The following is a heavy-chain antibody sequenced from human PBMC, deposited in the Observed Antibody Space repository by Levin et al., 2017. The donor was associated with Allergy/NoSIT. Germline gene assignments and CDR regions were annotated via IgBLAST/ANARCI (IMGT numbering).Heavy chain of an antibody. D-gene: IGHD1-26*01. V-gene: IGHV3-72*01. J-gene: IGHJ4*02. CDR1: GFIFSDHY. CDR3: VRGQRYSGDYVNFDY. CDR2: IRNKAASYST. Sequence: SCIASGFIFSDHYMDWVRQAPGQGLEWVARIRNKAASYSTVYAASVKVRFTISRDDSKNSLYLQMNSLKAEDSAVYYCVRGQRYSGDYVNFDYWGQGTLVTVSS.